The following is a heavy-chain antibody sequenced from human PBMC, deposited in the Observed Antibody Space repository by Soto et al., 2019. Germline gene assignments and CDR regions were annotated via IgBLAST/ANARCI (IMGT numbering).Heavy chain of an antibody. CDR1: GFTFSSYG. D-gene: IGHD2-2*01. CDR2: ISSSSGSM. Sequence: PGGSLRLSCAASGFTFSSYGMNWVRQAPGKGLEWISYISSSSGSMYYADSVKGRFTISRDSAKNSLYLQMNSLRDEDTAVYYCARWGVVVPGASTYYFDYWGQGTQVTVSS. CDR3: ARWGVVVPGASTYYFDY. V-gene: IGHV3-48*02. J-gene: IGHJ4*02.